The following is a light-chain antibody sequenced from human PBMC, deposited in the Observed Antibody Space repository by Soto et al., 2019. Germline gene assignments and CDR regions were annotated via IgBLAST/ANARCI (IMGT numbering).Light chain of an antibody. CDR3: QVWDTTNDHPR. J-gene: IGLJ2*01. V-gene: IGLV3-21*04. CDR2: YDF. Sequence: SYVLTQRPSVSVAPEQTARITCGGDNIGDKAVHWYQHRPGQAPVLVIFYDFERPSGMHERFSGSNSGNTATLTISRVEAGDEADYYCQVWDTTNDHPRFGGGTKVTVL. CDR1: NIGDKA.